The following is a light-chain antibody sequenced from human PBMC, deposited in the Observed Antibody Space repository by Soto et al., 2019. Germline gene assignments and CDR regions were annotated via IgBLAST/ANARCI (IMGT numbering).Light chain of an antibody. CDR1: SNDVGAYFH. Sequence: QSALTQPASVSGSPGQSITIPCTGSSNDVGAYFHVSWYQQHPAKAPKLIMYDVTARASGISNRFSGSKSGNTASLTISGLQAEDAADYSCISYTPSSILVLFGGGTKVTVL. V-gene: IGLV2-14*03. J-gene: IGLJ2*01. CDR3: ISYTPSSILVL. CDR2: DVT.